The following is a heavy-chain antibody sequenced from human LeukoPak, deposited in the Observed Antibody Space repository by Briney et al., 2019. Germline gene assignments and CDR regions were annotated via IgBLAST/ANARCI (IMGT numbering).Heavy chain of an antibody. J-gene: IGHJ3*02. D-gene: IGHD6-19*01. CDR2: IKWDGGRT. CDR1: GFTFDDHG. CDR3: ARGVSDSSGWYPDAFDI. Sequence: GSLRLSCAASGFTFDDHGMSWVRQAPGKGLEWVSGIKWDGGRTGYADSVKGRFTISRDNAKNSLYLQMNSLRAEDTAVYYCARGVSDSSGWYPDAFDIWGQGTMVTVSS. V-gene: IGHV3-20*04.